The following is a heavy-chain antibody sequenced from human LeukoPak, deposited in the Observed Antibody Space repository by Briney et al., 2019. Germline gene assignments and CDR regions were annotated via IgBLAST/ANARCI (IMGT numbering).Heavy chain of an antibody. J-gene: IGHJ4*02. CDR3: AKVTMVRGVPIPYFDY. D-gene: IGHD3-10*01. V-gene: IGHV3-23*01. CDR1: GFTFSNYG. Sequence: GGTLRLSCAASGFTFSNYGMAWVRQAPGKGLEWVSSLSGSGGDTYYADSVKGRFAISRDNSMNTLYLQMNSLRAEDTAVYYCAKVTMVRGVPIPYFDYWGQGTLVTVSS. CDR2: LSGSGGDT.